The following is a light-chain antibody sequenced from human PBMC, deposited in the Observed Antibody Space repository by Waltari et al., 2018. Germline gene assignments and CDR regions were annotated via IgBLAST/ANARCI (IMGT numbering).Light chain of an antibody. CDR3: QQYYNPPYT. Sequence: SVCNSSNSRWYLSGYQQKPGQPPNLLIYWASLQEDGVPDRLSGSGSGTEFTLTISSLQAEDGAVYYCQQYYNPPYTLGQGTKLESK. J-gene: IGKJ2*01. V-gene: IGKV4-1*01. CDR1: SVCNSSNSRWY. CDR2: WAS.